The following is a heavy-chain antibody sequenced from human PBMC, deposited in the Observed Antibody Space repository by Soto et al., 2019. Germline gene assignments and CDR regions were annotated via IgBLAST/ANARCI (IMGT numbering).Heavy chain of an antibody. CDR1: GYTFTGYY. D-gene: IGHD5-18*01. V-gene: IGHV1-2*04. Sequence: ASVKVSCEASGYTFTGYYMHWVRQAPGQGLEWMGWINPNSGGTNYAQKFQGWVTMTRDTSISTAYMELSRLRSDDTAVYYCARADTAMGTSAIDYWGQGTLVTVSS. CDR3: ARADTAMGTSAIDY. J-gene: IGHJ4*02. CDR2: INPNSGGT.